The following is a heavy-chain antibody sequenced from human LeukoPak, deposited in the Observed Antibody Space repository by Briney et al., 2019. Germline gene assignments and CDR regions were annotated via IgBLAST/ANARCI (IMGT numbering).Heavy chain of an antibody. Sequence: GGSLRLSCAASGFTFSSYSMNWVRQAPGKGLEWVSYISSSSTIYYADSVKGRFTISRDKSKNTLYLQMNSLRSEDTAVYYCARDGRGKDDTSGPSDYWGRGALVTVSS. J-gene: IGHJ4*02. CDR1: GFTFSSYS. CDR2: ISSSSTI. CDR3: ARDGRGKDDTSGPSDY. V-gene: IGHV3-48*01. D-gene: IGHD3-22*01.